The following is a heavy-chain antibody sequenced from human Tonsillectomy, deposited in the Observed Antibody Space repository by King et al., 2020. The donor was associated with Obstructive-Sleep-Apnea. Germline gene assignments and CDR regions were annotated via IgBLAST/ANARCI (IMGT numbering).Heavy chain of an antibody. CDR3: ATTVSTVAGTMSYFDY. D-gene: IGHD6-19*01. CDR2: ISGSGGST. Sequence: VQLVESGGGLVQPGGSLRLSCAASGFTFSSYAMSWVRQAPGKGLEWVSAISGSGGSTYYADSVKGRFTISRDNSKNPLYLQMNSLRAEDTAVYYCATTVSTVAGTMSYFDYWGQGTLVTVSS. V-gene: IGHV3-23*04. CDR1: GFTFSSYA. J-gene: IGHJ4*02.